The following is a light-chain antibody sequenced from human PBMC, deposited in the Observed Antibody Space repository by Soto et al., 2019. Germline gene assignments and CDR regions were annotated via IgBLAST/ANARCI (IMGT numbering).Light chain of an antibody. CDR2: KAS. Sequence: DIQMTQSPSTLSRSVGDIFTITFRASKNISSWLAWYQQKPGKAPKLLIYKASTLKSGVPSRFSGSGSGTEFTLTIFSLQPDDFATYYCQQYNSYAITFGQGTRLEIK. CDR3: QQYNSYAIT. CDR1: KNISSW. J-gene: IGKJ5*01. V-gene: IGKV1-5*03.